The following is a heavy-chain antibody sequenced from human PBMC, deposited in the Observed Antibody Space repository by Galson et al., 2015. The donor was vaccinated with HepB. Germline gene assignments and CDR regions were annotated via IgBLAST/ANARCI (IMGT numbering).Heavy chain of an antibody. CDR3: AQGYSSSTTFDY. CDR2: ISFDGSDR. CDR1: GFIFSHYG. J-gene: IGHJ4*02. Sequence: SLRLSCAASGFIFSHYGMHWVRQAPGKGLEWVAVISFDGSDRYYADSVKGRFTISRDSSKNTVNLQMNSLRTEDTAVYYCAQGYSSSTTFDYWGQGTLVTVSS. V-gene: IGHV3-30*03. D-gene: IGHD6-6*01.